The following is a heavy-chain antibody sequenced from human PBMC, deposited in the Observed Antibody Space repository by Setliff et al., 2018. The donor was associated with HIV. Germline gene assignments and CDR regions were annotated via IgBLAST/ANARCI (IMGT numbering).Heavy chain of an antibody. CDR2: ISYSGTT. V-gene: IGHV4-59*01. CDR1: GGSISNYY. CDR3: ARNKDRYGAIDY. J-gene: IGHJ4*02. D-gene: IGHD3-9*01. Sequence: TVSGGSISNYYWGWVRQPPGKGLEWIGYISYSGTTDYNPSLNTRVTISLDTAKKQFSLRLNLVTAGDTALYYCARNKDRYGAIDYWGQGTLVTVSS.